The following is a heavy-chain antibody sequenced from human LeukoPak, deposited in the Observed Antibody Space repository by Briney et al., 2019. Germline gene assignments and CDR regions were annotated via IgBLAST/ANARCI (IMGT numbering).Heavy chain of an antibody. D-gene: IGHD6-13*01. J-gene: IGHJ5*02. CDR3: ARRRAAAGTDNWFDP. Sequence: PSETLSLTCTVSGGSISSYYWSWIRQPPGKGLEWIGYIYYSGSTNYNPSLKSRVTISVDTSKNQFSLKLSSVTAADTAVYYCARRRAAAGTDNWFDPWGQGTLVTVSS. CDR2: IYYSGST. V-gene: IGHV4-59*08. CDR1: GGSISSYY.